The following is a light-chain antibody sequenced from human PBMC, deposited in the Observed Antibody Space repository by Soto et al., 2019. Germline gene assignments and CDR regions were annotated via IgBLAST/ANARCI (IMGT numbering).Light chain of an antibody. CDR2: GAS. CDR1: HSVSSIY. Sequence: EIVLTQSPGTLSLSPGERATLSCRASHSVSSIYLAWYQQKPGQAPRLLIYGASSRATGIPDRFSGSGSGTDFTLTISRLEPEDLAVYYCQQYGSSPPYTFGQGTKVEIK. V-gene: IGKV3-20*01. J-gene: IGKJ2*01. CDR3: QQYGSSPPYT.